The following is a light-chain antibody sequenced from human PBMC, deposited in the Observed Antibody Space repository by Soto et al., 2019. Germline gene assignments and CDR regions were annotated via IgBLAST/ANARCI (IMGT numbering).Light chain of an antibody. CDR3: QQRSNWST. CDR2: DAS. J-gene: IGKJ4*01. Sequence: EIVLTQSPATLSLSPGERATLSCRASQSVSSYLAWYQQKPGQAPRLLIYDASNRATGIPARFSGSGSGTDLTLTISSLEPEDFAVYYCQQRSNWSTFGGGTKVDIK. CDR1: QSVSSY. V-gene: IGKV3-11*01.